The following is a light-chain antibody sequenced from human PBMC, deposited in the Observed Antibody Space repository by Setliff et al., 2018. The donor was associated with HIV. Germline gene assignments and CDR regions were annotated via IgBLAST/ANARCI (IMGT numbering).Light chain of an antibody. Sequence: QSALTQPASVSGSPGQSITISCTGTSGDVGRYNLVSWYQQQPGKPPKLMIYQASKRPSGVSNRFSGSKSGNTASLTISGLQAEDEADYYCCSITGSNTYVFGTGTKVTVL. CDR3: CSITGSNTYV. V-gene: IGLV2-23*01. CDR2: QAS. CDR1: SGDVGRYNL. J-gene: IGLJ1*01.